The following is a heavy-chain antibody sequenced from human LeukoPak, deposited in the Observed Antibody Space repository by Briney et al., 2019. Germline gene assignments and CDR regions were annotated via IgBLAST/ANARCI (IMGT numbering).Heavy chain of an antibody. CDR1: GGSISSYY. Sequence: SETLSLTCTVSGGSISSYYWGWIRQPPGKGLEWIANIYYSGSTYSNPSLQSRVTISVDTTNNQFSLKLTSVTAADTAVYYCARLVPPGWFDPWGQGTLVTVSS. J-gene: IGHJ5*02. V-gene: IGHV4-39*01. CDR3: ARLVPPGWFDP. CDR2: IYYSGST.